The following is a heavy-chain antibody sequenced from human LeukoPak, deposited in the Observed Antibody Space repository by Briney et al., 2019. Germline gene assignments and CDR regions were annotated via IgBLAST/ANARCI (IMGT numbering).Heavy chain of an antibody. J-gene: IGHJ4*02. D-gene: IGHD2-15*01. V-gene: IGHV4-39*07. CDR1: DDSISNNNYY. CDR3: ARGAKDSVVVVGAPYYFDY. Sequence: SETLSLTCTVSDDSISNNNYYWGWIRQPPGKGLDWIGSIYHRGTTYYNPSLKSRVTISVDTSKNQLSLKLSSVTAADTAVYYCARGAKDSVVVVGAPYYFDYWGQGTLVTVSS. CDR2: IYHRGTT.